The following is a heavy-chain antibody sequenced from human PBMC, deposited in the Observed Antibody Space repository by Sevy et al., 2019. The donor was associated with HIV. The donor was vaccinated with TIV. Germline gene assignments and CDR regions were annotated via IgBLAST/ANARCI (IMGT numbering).Heavy chain of an antibody. Sequence: ASVKVSCKVSGYTLTELSMHWVRQAPGKGLEWMGGFDPEDGETIYAQKFQGRVTMTEDTSTDTAYMELSSLRSEDTAVYYCATLKYQLHTHNSSSWTRNNWFDPWGQGTLVTVSS. J-gene: IGHJ5*02. CDR3: ATLKYQLHTHNSSSWTRNNWFDP. D-gene: IGHD6-13*01. CDR2: FDPEDGET. CDR1: GYTLTELS. V-gene: IGHV1-24*01.